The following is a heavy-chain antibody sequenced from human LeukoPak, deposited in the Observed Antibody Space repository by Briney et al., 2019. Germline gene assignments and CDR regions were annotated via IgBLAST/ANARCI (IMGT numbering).Heavy chain of an antibody. CDR3: AKRGYYDSSGYENPLFHFDY. Sequence: GGSLRLSCAASGFTFNNYALHWVRQAPGKGLEWVAVISYAGSNKYYTDSVKGRFTISGDSSKNTLYLQMNSLRAEDTAVYYCAKRGYYDSSGYENPLFHFDYWGQGTLVTVSS. V-gene: IGHV3-30*04. CDR1: GFTFNNYA. D-gene: IGHD3-22*01. J-gene: IGHJ4*02. CDR2: ISYAGSNK.